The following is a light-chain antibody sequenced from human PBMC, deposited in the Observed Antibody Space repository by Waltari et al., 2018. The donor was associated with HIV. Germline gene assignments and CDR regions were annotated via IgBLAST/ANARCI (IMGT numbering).Light chain of an antibody. CDR2: DDS. Sequence: SYVLTQPPSVSVAPGQTARITCWGNNIGSNSVHWYQQKPGQAPVLVGYDDSDRPSGSPERFSGSNSGNTATLTISRVEAGDEADYYCQVWDSSSDHVVFGGGTKLTVL. V-gene: IGLV3-21*02. J-gene: IGLJ2*01. CDR3: QVWDSSSDHVV. CDR1: NIGSNS.